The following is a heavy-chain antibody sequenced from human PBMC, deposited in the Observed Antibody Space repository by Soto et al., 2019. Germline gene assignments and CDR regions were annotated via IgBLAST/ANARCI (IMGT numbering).Heavy chain of an antibody. D-gene: IGHD6-6*01. J-gene: IGHJ4*02. Sequence: QVQLEESGPGLVEPSGTLSLTCAVSGGSISSDNWWTWVRQPPGKGLEWVGEIYHSGSTNYNPSLESRDTISADKSKNQFSLKLKSVTAADTAIYYCASRIGARPFWGQGTLVTVSS. V-gene: IGHV4-4*02. CDR1: GGSISSDNW. CDR2: IYHSGST. CDR3: ASRIGARPF.